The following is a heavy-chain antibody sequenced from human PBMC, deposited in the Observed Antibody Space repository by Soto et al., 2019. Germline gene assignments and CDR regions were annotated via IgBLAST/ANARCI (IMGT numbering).Heavy chain of an antibody. CDR1: GYSFTSYW. Sequence: ASVKVSCKGSGYSFTSYWIGWVRQMPGKGLEWMGIIYPGDSDTRYSPSFQGQVTISADKSISTAYLQWSSLKASDTAMYYCARHRCTNGVCLGMYVCGQGTTVTVSS. J-gene: IGHJ6*02. CDR2: IYPGDSDT. V-gene: IGHV5-51*01. D-gene: IGHD2-8*01. CDR3: ARHRCTNGVCLGMYV.